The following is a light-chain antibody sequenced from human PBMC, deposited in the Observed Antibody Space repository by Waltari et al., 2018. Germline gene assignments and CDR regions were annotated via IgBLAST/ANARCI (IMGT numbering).Light chain of an antibody. CDR1: NSDVCAYNF. CDR3: CSYGGSYNWV. J-gene: IGLJ3*02. V-gene: IGLV2-11*01. Sequence: QSALTQPRSVSGTPGQSVTLPCPGTNSDVCAYNFVSWYHHHPGKAPKLIIYNVIERPSGVPDRFSGSKSGTTGSLTISGLQPEDEADYYCCSYGGSYNWVFGGGTKVTVL. CDR2: NVI.